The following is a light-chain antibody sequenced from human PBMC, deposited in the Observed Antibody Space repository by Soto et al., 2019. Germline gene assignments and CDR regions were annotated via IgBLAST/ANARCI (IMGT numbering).Light chain of an antibody. CDR1: QDIRTS. V-gene: IGKV1-9*01. Sequence: DIQLTQSPSFLSASVGDRLTISCRASQDIRTSLAWYQQKPGKAPNLLIYTVSTLQSGVPSRFSGSRSGTEFTLTISSLQPEDFATYYCQQFNSSPCTFGGGTKLEI. CDR3: QQFNSSPCT. J-gene: IGKJ4*01. CDR2: TVS.